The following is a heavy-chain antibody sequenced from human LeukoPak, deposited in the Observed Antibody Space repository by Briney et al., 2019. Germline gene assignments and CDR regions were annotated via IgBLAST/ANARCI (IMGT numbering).Heavy chain of an antibody. J-gene: IGHJ4*02. D-gene: IGHD3-22*01. Sequence: GGSLRLSCAASGFTFSSYSMNWVRQAPGKGLEWVSSISSSSSYIYYADSVKGRFTISRDNAKNSLYLQMNSLRAEDTAVYYCARADTYYYDSSGPAEFDYWGQGTLVTVSS. CDR3: ARADTYYYDSSGPAEFDY. CDR1: GFTFSSYS. V-gene: IGHV3-21*04. CDR2: ISSSSSYI.